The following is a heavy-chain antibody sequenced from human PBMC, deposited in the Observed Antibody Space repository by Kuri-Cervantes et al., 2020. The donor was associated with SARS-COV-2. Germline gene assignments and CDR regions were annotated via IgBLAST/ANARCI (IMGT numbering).Heavy chain of an antibody. D-gene: IGHD1-26*01. CDR1: GYTFTTYF. Sequence: ASVKVSCKAFGYTFTTYFLYWVRQAPGQGLEWMGIINPSGGNTTYAQKFQGRVTMTRDTSTSTDYMELSSLGSEDTAVYYCARPVGASLRTDVWGQGTLVTVSS. CDR3: ARPVGASLRTDV. J-gene: IGHJ4*02. V-gene: IGHV1-46*01. CDR2: INPSGGNT.